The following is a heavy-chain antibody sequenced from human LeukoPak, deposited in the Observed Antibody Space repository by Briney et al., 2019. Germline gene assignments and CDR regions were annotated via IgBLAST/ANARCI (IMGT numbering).Heavy chain of an antibody. CDR3: AREATYYYGSGSYYQYFQH. CDR1: GFTFSSYG. J-gene: IGHJ1*01. V-gene: IGHV3-33*01. Sequence: GGSLRLSCAASGFTFSSYGMHWVRQAPGEGLEWVAVIWYDGSNKYYADSVKGRFTISRDNSKNTLYLQMNSLRAEDTAVYYCAREATYYYGSGSYYQYFQHWGQGTLVTVSS. D-gene: IGHD3-10*01. CDR2: IWYDGSNK.